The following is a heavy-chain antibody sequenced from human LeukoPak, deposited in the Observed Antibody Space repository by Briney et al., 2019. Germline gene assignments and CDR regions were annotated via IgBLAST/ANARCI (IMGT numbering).Heavy chain of an antibody. J-gene: IGHJ2*01. D-gene: IGHD4-17*01. Sequence: SETLSLTCTVSGGSISSNYWSWVRQPAGKGLEWIGRIYTSGSTKYNPSLKSRVTMSLDTSKNQCSLKLSSVTAADTAVYYCARTVTVTTSWCYFDLWGRGTLVTVSS. CDR1: GGSISSNY. V-gene: IGHV4-4*07. CDR3: ARTVTVTTSWCYFDL. CDR2: IYTSGST.